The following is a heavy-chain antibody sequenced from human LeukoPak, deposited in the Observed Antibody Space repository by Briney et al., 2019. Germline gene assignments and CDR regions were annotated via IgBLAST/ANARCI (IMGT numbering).Heavy chain of an antibody. V-gene: IGHV1-2*02. D-gene: IGHD3-10*01. CDR2: IKPNGGGT. J-gene: IGHJ4*02. Sequence: GASVKVSCKSSGYTFIDSYIHWVRQAPGQGLEWMGWIKPNGGGTQYAQKFQDRVTMTRDTSVSSTYMELSGLRSDDTAVYYCARDLFTITTVDYWGQGTLVTVSS. CDR3: ARDLFTITTVDY. CDR1: GYTFIDSY.